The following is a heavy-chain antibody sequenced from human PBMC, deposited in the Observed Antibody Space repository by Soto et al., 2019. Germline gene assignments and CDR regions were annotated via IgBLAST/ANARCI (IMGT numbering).Heavy chain of an antibody. D-gene: IGHD1-26*01. Sequence: EVQLVESGGGLVNPGGSLRLXXXXXXXIXSTYSMNXVRQAXGKGLEWVSSISGSSSYIYYTDSLKGRFTISRDNANNLLYLQKSSLRAEDTAVYYCARDKGGMGDFFDYWGQGTLVTVSS. CDR1: XXIXSTYS. V-gene: IGHV3-21*01. CDR3: ARDKGGMGDFFDY. J-gene: IGHJ4*02. CDR2: ISGSSSYI.